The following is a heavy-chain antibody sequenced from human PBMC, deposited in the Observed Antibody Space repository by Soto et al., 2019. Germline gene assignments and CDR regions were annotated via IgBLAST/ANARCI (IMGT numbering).Heavy chain of an antibody. V-gene: IGHV1-3*01. J-gene: IGHJ6*02. D-gene: IGHD5-18*01. CDR2: INAGNGNT. Sequence: ASVKVSCKASGYTFTSYAMHWVRQAPGQRLEWMGWINAGNGNTKYSQKFQGRVTITRDTSASTAYMELSSLRSEDTAVYYCARDQLKKRYYYYGMDVWGQGTTVTVSS. CDR3: ARDQLKKRYYYYGMDV. CDR1: GYTFTSYA.